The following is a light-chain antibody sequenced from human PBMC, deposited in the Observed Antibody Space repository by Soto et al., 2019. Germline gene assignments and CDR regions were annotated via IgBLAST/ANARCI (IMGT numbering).Light chain of an antibody. CDR3: ETWDSNTKV. CDR1: SGHSSYI. J-gene: IGLJ3*02. CDR2: LEGSGSY. Sequence: QLVLTQSSSASASLGSSVKLTCTLSSGHSSYIIAWHQQQPGKAPRYLMKLEGSGSYNKGSGVPDRFSGSSSGADRYLTISNLQSEDEADYYCETWDSNTKVFGEGTKQTVL. V-gene: IGLV4-60*03.